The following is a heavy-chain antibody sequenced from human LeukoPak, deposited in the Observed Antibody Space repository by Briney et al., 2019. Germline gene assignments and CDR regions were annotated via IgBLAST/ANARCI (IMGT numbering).Heavy chain of an antibody. Sequence: SETLSLTCTVSGYSISSGYYWGWIRQPPGKGLEWIGSIYHSGSTYYNPSLKSRVTISVDTSKNQFSLKLSSVTAADTAVYYCARGEVATTDAYYYYYMDVWGKGTTVTVSS. V-gene: IGHV4-38-2*02. CDR3: ARGEVATTDAYYYYYMDV. J-gene: IGHJ6*03. CDR1: GYSISSGYY. CDR2: IYHSGST. D-gene: IGHD5-12*01.